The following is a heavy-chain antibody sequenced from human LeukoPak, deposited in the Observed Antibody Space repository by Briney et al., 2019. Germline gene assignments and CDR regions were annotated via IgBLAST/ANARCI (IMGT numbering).Heavy chain of an antibody. CDR1: GGSVSSGSYY. Sequence: PSETLSLTCTVSGGSVSSGSYYWSWIRQPPGKGLEWIGYIYYSGSTNYNPSLKSRVTISVDISKNQFSLKLSSVTAADTAVYYCARVPTTVTTSFDYWGQGTLVTVSS. V-gene: IGHV4-61*01. J-gene: IGHJ4*02. CDR2: IYYSGST. CDR3: ARVPTTVTTSFDY. D-gene: IGHD4-17*01.